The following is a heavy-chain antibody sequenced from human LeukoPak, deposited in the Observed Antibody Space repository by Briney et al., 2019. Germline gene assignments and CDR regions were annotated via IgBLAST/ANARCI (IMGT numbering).Heavy chain of an antibody. CDR2: IYYSGST. V-gene: IGHV4-39*07. J-gene: IGHJ3*02. CDR1: GGSISSSSYY. D-gene: IGHD3-10*01. CDR3: ARDYGGYYGSGSYAFDI. Sequence: KPSETLSLTCTVSGGSISSSSYYWGWIRQPPGKGLEWIGSIYYSGSTYYNPSLKSRVTISVDTSKNQFSLKLSPVTAADTAVYYCARDYGGYYGSGSYAFDIWGQGTMVTVSS.